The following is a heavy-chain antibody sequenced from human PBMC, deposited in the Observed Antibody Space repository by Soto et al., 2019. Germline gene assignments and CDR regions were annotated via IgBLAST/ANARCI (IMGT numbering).Heavy chain of an antibody. D-gene: IGHD3-3*01. Sequence: SETLSLTCTVSGGSVSSGSYYWSWIRQPPGKGLEWIGYIYYSGSTNYNPSLKSRVTISVDTSKNQFSLKLSSVTAADTAVYYCARDYSLARATAVIMSYGMDVWGQGTTVTVSS. V-gene: IGHV4-61*01. CDR3: ARDYSLARATAVIMSYGMDV. CDR1: GGSVSSGSYY. CDR2: IYYSGST. J-gene: IGHJ6*02.